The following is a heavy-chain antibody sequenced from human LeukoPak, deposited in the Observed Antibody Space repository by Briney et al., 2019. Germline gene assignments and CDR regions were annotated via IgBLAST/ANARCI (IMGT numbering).Heavy chain of an antibody. V-gene: IGHV3-7*01. J-gene: IGHJ1*01. D-gene: IGHD4-11*01. CDR2: IKYDGSEK. CDR3: ATYSTINAREFQY. CDR1: GFTFSNYW. Sequence: QPGGSLRLSCEASGFTFSNYWMSWVRQAPGKGLEWVANIKYDGSEKYYADSVTGRFTISRDNGKNSLYVQMNSLTVEDTAVYYCATYSTINAREFQYWGQGTLVTVSS.